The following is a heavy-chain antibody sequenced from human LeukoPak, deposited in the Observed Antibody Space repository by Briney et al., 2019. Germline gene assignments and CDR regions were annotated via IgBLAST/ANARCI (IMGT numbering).Heavy chain of an antibody. V-gene: IGHV4-39*01. CDR2: IYYSETT. Sequence: SETLSLTCTVSGGSIGTTNYYWGWLRQPPGKGLEWIGSIYYSETTYDNPSLESRVTISIETSKNQFSLRLSSVTAADTAVYYCARQRADYFYYYVDVWGKGTTVTVS. CDR3: ARQRADYFYYYVDV. D-gene: IGHD3-9*01. J-gene: IGHJ6*03. CDR1: GGSIGTTNYY.